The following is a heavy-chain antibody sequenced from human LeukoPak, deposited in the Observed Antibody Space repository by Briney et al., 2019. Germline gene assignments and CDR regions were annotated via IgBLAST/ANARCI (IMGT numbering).Heavy chain of an antibody. CDR2: IYHSGST. V-gene: IGHV4-38-2*02. Sequence: PSETLSLTCTVSGGSISSYYWSWIRQPPGKGLEWIGSIYHSGSTYYNPSLKSRVTISVDTSKNQFSLKLSSVTAADTAVYYCARVIDGYKHYFDYWGQGTLVTVSS. J-gene: IGHJ4*02. D-gene: IGHD5-24*01. CDR1: GGSISSYY. CDR3: ARVIDGYKHYFDY.